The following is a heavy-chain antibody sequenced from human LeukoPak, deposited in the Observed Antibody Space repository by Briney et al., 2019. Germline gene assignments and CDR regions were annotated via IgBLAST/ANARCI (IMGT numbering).Heavy chain of an antibody. D-gene: IGHD5-18*01. CDR3: ARSGYSHGYYTNWFDP. J-gene: IGHJ5*02. Sequence: PSETLSLTCTVSGYSITTGYFWAWIRQPPGKGLEWIASVSHSGTTYYNPSLKSRVTISVDTSKNQFSLKLSSVTAADTAVYYCARSGYSHGYYTNWFDPWGQGTLVTVSS. V-gene: IGHV4-38-2*02. CDR2: VSHSGTT. CDR1: GYSITTGYF.